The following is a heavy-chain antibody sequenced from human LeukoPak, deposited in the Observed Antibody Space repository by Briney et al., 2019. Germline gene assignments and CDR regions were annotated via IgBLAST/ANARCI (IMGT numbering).Heavy chain of an antibody. V-gene: IGHV3-66*02. Sequence: GGSLRLSCAASGFTVSSNYMSWVRQAPGKGLEWVSVIYSGGSTYYADSVKGRFTISRDNSKNTLYLQMNSLRAEDTAVYYCARDRPALGGDAFDIWGQGTMVTVSP. J-gene: IGHJ3*02. CDR2: IYSGGST. CDR1: GFTVSSNY. D-gene: IGHD7-27*01. CDR3: ARDRPALGGDAFDI.